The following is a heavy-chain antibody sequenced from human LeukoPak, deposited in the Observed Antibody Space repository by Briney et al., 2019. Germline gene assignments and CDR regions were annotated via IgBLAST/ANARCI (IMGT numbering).Heavy chain of an antibody. CDR1: GFTFSSYS. CDR3: ARDPGTATY. Sequence: GGSLRLSCAASGFTFSSYSMNWVRQAPGKGLEWVSYISSSSSTIYYADSVKGRFTISRDNAKNSLYLQMNSPRAEDTAVYYCARDPGTATYWGQGTLVTVSS. J-gene: IGHJ4*02. V-gene: IGHV3-48*04. CDR2: ISSSSSTI. D-gene: IGHD6-13*01.